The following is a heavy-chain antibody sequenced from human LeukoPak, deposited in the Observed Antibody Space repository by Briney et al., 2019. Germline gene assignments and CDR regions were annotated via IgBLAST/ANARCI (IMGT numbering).Heavy chain of an antibody. Sequence: GGSLRLSCAASGFTFSSYVMHWVRQAPGKGLEWVAIISYDGSNEYYADSVKGRFTISRDNAKNSLYLQMNSLRAEDTAVYYCATRSYASGYWGQGTLVTVSS. D-gene: IGHD1-26*01. CDR2: ISYDGSNE. CDR1: GFTFSSYV. CDR3: ATRSYASGY. J-gene: IGHJ4*02. V-gene: IGHV3-30*04.